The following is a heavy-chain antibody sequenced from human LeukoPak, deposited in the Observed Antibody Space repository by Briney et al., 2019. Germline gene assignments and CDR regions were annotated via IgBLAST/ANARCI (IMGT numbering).Heavy chain of an antibody. D-gene: IGHD3-10*01. Sequence: GGSLRLSCAASGFTFSNAWMSWVRQAPGKGLEWVGRIKSKTDGGTTDYAAPVKGRFTISRDDSKNTLYLQMNNLKTEDTAVYYCTTLRFGSTRGYYYMDVWGKGTPVTVSS. CDR3: TTLRFGSTRGYYYMDV. CDR2: IKSKTDGGTT. CDR1: GFTFSNAW. J-gene: IGHJ6*03. V-gene: IGHV3-15*01.